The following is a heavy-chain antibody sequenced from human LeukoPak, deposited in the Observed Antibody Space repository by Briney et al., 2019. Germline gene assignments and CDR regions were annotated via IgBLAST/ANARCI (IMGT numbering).Heavy chain of an antibody. CDR1: GGTFSSYA. CDR2: IIPIFGTA. J-gene: IGHJ4*02. CDR3: ASGYYYDSSGNFDY. Sequence: ASVKVSCTASGGTFSSYAISWVRQAPGQGLEWMGGIIPIFGTANYAQKFQGRVTITADESTSTAYMELSSLRSEDTAVYYCASGYYYDSSGNFDYWGQGTLVTVSS. V-gene: IGHV1-69*13. D-gene: IGHD3-22*01.